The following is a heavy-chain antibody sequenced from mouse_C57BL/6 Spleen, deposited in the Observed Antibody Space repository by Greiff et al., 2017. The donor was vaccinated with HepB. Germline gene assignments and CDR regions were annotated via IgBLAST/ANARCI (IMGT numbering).Heavy chain of an antibody. V-gene: IGHV3-6*01. J-gene: IGHJ4*01. Sequence: VQLKESGPGLVKPSQSLSLTCSVTGYSITSGYYWNWIRQFPGNKLEWMGYISYDGSNNYNPSLKNRISITRDTSKNQFFLKLNSVTTEDTATYYCARDDYDCYAMDYWGQGTSVTVSS. CDR1: GYSITSGYY. CDR3: ARDDYDCYAMDY. D-gene: IGHD2-4*01. CDR2: ISYDGSN.